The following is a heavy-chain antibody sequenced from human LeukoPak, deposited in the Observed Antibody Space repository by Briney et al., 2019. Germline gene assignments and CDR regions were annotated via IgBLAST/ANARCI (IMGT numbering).Heavy chain of an antibody. CDR2: INPKSGGT. V-gene: IGHV1-2*02. CDR3: ARDQDGMDV. CDR1: GYPFTGYY. J-gene: IGHJ6*02. Sequence: ASVKVSCKASGYPFTGYYMHWVRQAPGQGLEWMGWINPKSGGTNYAQKFQGRVTMTRDTSISTAYMELSRLRSDDTAVYYCARDQDGMDVWGQGTTVTVSS.